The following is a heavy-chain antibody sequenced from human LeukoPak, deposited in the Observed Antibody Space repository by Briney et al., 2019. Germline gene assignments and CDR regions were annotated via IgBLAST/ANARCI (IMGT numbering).Heavy chain of an antibody. J-gene: IGHJ4*02. D-gene: IGHD4-23*01. CDR2: IWYDGSNK. V-gene: IGHV3-33*06. Sequence: QPGASLRLSCAASGFTFSSYGMHWVRQSPREGLEWVAVIWYDGSNKYYADSVKGRFTISRDNSKNTLYLQMNSLRAEDTAVYYCAKDLSTVVTGGGYYFDYWGQGTLVTVSS. CDR1: GFTFSSYG. CDR3: AKDLSTVVTGGGYYFDY.